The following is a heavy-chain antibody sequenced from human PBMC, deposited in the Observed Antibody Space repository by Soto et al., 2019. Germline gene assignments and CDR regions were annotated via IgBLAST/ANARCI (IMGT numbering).Heavy chain of an antibody. Sequence: SVKVSCKASGGTFSSSAISWVRLAPGQGLEWMGGIIPIFGTANYAQKFQGRVTITADESTSTAYMELSSLRSEDTAVYYCARDGHVVVTAIDAFDIWGQGKMVTVS. V-gene: IGHV1-69*13. J-gene: IGHJ3*02. CDR1: GGTFSSSA. CDR3: ARDGHVVVTAIDAFDI. D-gene: IGHD2-21*02. CDR2: IIPIFGTA.